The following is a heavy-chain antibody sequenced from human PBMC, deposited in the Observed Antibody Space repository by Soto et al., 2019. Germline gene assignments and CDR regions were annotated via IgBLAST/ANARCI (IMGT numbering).Heavy chain of an antibody. CDR3: EKSPRFVDTAMVGNWFDP. CDR1: GFTFSSYA. V-gene: IGHV3-23*01. Sequence: EVQLLESGGGLVQPGGSLRLSCAASGFTFSSYAMSWVRQAPGKGLEWVSAISGSGGSTYYADSVKGRFTIYRDNSKNKLDLQMNSLRAEDTAVYYCEKSPRFVDTAMVGNWFDPLGQGTLVTVSS. D-gene: IGHD5-18*01. J-gene: IGHJ5*02. CDR2: ISGSGGST.